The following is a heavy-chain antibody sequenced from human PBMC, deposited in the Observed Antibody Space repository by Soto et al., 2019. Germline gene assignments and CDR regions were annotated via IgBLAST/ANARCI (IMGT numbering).Heavy chain of an antibody. CDR1: GYTFTRSG. CDR2: ISGYNGNT. V-gene: IGHV1-18*01. Sequence: QVQLMQSGGEVKKPGASVKVSCKASGYTFTRSGVSWVRQAPGQGLEWMGWISGYNGNTKYEQKFQDRIIMTTDTSXXTAYMELRSLRSDDTAVYYCARAGEVRYYSYGMDVWGQGTTVIVSS. J-gene: IGHJ6*02. CDR3: ARAGEVRYYSYGMDV. D-gene: IGHD3-10*01.